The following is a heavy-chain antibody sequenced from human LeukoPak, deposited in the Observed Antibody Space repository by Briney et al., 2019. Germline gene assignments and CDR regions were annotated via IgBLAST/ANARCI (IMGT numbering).Heavy chain of an antibody. D-gene: IGHD1-26*01. CDR2: INHSGST. CDR1: GGSFSGYY. Sequence: SETLSLTCAVYGGSFSGYYWSWIRQPPGKGLEWIGEINHSGSTNYNPSLKSRITISVDTSKNQFSLKLSSVTAADTAVYYCARHGGSGSQDAFDIWGQGTMVTVSS. V-gene: IGHV4-34*01. J-gene: IGHJ3*02. CDR3: ARHGGSGSQDAFDI.